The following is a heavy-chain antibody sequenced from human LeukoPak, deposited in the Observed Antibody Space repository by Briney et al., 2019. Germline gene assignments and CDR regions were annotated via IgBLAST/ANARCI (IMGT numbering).Heavy chain of an antibody. V-gene: IGHV1-69*13. D-gene: IGHD2-2*01. CDR2: IIPIFGTA. Sequence: GASVKVSCKASGGTFSSYAISWVRQAPGQGLEWMGGIIPIFGTANYAQKFQGRVTITADESTSTAYMEVSSLRSEDTAVYYCARDEHCSSTSCGPANWGQGTLVTVSS. CDR3: ARDEHCSSTSCGPAN. J-gene: IGHJ4*02. CDR1: GGTFSSYA.